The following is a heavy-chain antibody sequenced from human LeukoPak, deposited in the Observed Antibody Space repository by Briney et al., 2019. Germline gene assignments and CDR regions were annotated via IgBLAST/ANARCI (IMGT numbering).Heavy chain of an antibody. CDR1: GYTFTSYD. CDR2: MNPNSGNT. CDR3: ARVVFSTLSGGKARRRYYFDY. D-gene: IGHD3-10*01. V-gene: IGHV1-8*02. Sequence: ASVKVSCKASGYTFTSYDINWVRQATGQGLEWMGWMNPNSGNTGYAQKFQGRVTMTRNTSISTAYMELSSLRSEDTAVYYCARVVFSTLSGGKARRRYYFDYWGQGTLVTVSS. J-gene: IGHJ4*02.